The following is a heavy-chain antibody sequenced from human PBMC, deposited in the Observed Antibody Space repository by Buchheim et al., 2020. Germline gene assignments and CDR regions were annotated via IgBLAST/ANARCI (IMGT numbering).Heavy chain of an antibody. J-gene: IGHJ4*02. CDR2: ISYDGSNK. V-gene: IGHV3-30*18. D-gene: IGHD3-22*01. Sequence: QVQLVESGGGVVQPGRSLRLSCAASGFTFSSYGMHWVRQAPGKGLEWVAVISYDGSNKYYADSVKGRFTISRDNSKNTLYLQMNSLRAEDTAVYYCAKTPPYYYDSSGYYTCDYWGQGTL. CDR1: GFTFSSYG. CDR3: AKTPPYYYDSSGYYTCDY.